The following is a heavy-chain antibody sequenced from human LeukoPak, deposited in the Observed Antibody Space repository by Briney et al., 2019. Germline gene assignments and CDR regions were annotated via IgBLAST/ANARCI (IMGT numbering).Heavy chain of an antibody. Sequence: PSETLSLTCAVYGGSFSGYYWSWIRQPPGKGLEWIGEINHSGSTNYNPSLKSRVTISVDKSKNQFSLKLSSVTAADTAVYYCARDKWSGYDFDYYYYYGMDVWGQGTTVTVSS. D-gene: IGHD5-12*01. CDR3: ARDKWSGYDFDYYYYYGMDV. V-gene: IGHV4-34*01. CDR2: INHSGST. CDR1: GGSFSGYY. J-gene: IGHJ6*02.